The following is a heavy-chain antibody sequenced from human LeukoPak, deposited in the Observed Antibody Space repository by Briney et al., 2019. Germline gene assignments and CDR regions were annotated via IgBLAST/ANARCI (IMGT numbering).Heavy chain of an antibody. J-gene: IGHJ6*02. Sequence: PGRSLRLSCAASGFTFSSYGMHWVRQAPGKGLEWVAVISYEGSNKYYADSVKGRFTISRDNSKNTLYLQMNSLRAEDTAVYYCAKGYYYGSGSYYNPKTDYYYGMDVWGQGTTVTVSS. V-gene: IGHV3-30*18. CDR2: ISYEGSNK. CDR1: GFTFSSYG. D-gene: IGHD3-10*01. CDR3: AKGYYYGSGSYYNPKTDYYYGMDV.